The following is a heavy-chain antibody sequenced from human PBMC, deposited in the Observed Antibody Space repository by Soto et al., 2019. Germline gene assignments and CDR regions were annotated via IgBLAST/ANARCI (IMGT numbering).Heavy chain of an antibody. Sequence: QVQLVESGGGVVQPGRSLRLSCAASGFTFSSYAMHWVRQAPGKGLEWVAVISYDGSNKYYTDSVKGRFTISRDNSKNTLHVQMNSLRGEDTAVYYCAREVAAFDIWGQGTMVTVSS. CDR1: GFTFSSYA. J-gene: IGHJ3*02. V-gene: IGHV3-30-3*01. CDR3: AREVAAFDI. CDR2: ISYDGSNK.